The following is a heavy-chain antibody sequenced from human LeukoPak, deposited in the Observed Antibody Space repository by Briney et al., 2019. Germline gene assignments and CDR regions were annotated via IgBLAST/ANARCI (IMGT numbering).Heavy chain of an antibody. CDR2: IRYDGSNK. V-gene: IGHV3-30*02. D-gene: IGHD1-26*01. Sequence: PGGSLRLSCAASGFTFSSYGMHWVRQAPGKGLEWVAFIRYDGSNKYYADSVKGRFTISRDNSKNTLYLQMNSLRAEDTAVYYCAKGRSGSYWPGFDYWGQGTLVTVSS. CDR3: AKGRSGSYWPGFDY. CDR1: GFTFSSYG. J-gene: IGHJ4*02.